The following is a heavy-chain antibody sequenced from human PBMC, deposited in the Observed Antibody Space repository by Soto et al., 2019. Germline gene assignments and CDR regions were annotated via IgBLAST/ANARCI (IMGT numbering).Heavy chain of an antibody. CDR1: GGTFSSYT. D-gene: IGHD2-2*02. J-gene: IGHJ4*02. V-gene: IGHV1-69*02. CDR2: IIPILGIA. Sequence: QVQLVQSGAEVKKPGSSVKVSCKASGGTFSSYTISWVRQAPGQGLEWMGRIIPILGIANNAQKFQGRVTITADKSTSTAYMELSSLRSEDTAVYYCAIEYCSSTSCYRDYWGQGTLVTVSS. CDR3: AIEYCSSTSCYRDY.